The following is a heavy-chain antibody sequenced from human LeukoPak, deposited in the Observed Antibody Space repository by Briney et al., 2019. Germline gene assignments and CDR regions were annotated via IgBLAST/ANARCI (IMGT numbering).Heavy chain of an antibody. CDR3: ARAFSASKSCDY. D-gene: IGHD6-19*01. J-gene: IGHJ4*02. V-gene: IGHV1-18*01. CDR2: IRPSNGNR. CDR1: GYDFSTYG. Sequence: ASVKVSCRTSGYDFSTYGITWVRQAPGQGLEYMGWIRPSNGNRNHAQKVQDRVTLTTDTSTSTVYMELRSLRSDDTAVYYCARAFSASKSCDYWGQGTLVTVSS.